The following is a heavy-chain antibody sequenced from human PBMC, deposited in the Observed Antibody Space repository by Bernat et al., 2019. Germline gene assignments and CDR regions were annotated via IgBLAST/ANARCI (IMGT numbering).Heavy chain of an antibody. CDR2: ISGSGGRT. V-gene: IGHV3-23*04. CDR3: AKDLSVVVVAAFYFDY. Sequence: EVQLVESGGGLVQPGGSLRLSCAASGFTFSSYAMSWVRQAPGKGLEWVSAISGSGGRTYYADSVKGRFTISRDNSKNTLYLQMNSLRAEDTAVYYCAKDLSVVVVAAFYFDYWGQGTLVTVSS. CDR1: GFTFSSYA. D-gene: IGHD2-15*01. J-gene: IGHJ4*02.